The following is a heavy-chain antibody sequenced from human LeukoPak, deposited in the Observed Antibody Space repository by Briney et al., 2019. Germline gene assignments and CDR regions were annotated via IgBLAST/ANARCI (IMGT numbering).Heavy chain of an antibody. J-gene: IGHJ4*02. CDR1: GFTFSSYG. Sequence: GGSLRLSCAAYGFTFSSYGMHWVRQAPGKGLEWGAVISYGGSNKYYTDSVKGRFTISRDNSKNTLYLQMNSLRAEDTAVYYCAKDRVEVTYFDYWGQGTLVTVSS. D-gene: IGHD2-21*02. CDR3: AKDRVEVTYFDY. CDR2: ISYGGSNK. V-gene: IGHV3-30*18.